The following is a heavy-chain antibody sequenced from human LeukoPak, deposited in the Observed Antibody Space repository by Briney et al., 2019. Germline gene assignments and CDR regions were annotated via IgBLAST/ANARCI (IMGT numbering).Heavy chain of an antibody. V-gene: IGHV4-38-2*02. CDR1: GSSISSGYY. D-gene: IGHD6-19*01. J-gene: IGHJ4*02. Sequence: TSETLSLTCTVSGSSISSGYYWGWIRQPPGKGLEWIGSIYHSGSTYYNPSLKSRVTISVDTSKNQFSLKLSSVTAADTAVYYCATLRNSGWTFDYWGQGTLVTVSS. CDR3: ATLRNSGWTFDY. CDR2: IYHSGST.